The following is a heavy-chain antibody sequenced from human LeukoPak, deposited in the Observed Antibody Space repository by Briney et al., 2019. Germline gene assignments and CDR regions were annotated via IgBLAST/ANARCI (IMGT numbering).Heavy chain of an antibody. J-gene: IGHJ4*02. Sequence: GGSLRLSCSASGFTFSAYAMHWVRQAPGKGLEYVSAISPNGGSTYYADSVKGRFTISRDNSKNTLYLQMNSLRAEDTAVYYCAKEDYYGSGSFPGYWGQGALVTVSS. CDR1: GFTFSAYA. V-gene: IGHV3-64*04. CDR2: ISPNGGST. CDR3: AKEDYYGSGSFPGY. D-gene: IGHD3-10*01.